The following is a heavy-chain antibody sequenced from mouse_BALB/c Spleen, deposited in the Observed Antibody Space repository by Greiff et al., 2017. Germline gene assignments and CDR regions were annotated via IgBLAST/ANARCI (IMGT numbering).Heavy chain of an antibody. J-gene: IGHJ3*01. D-gene: IGHD1-1*01. CDR1: GFTFSSYG. V-gene: IGHV5-6*02. Sequence: DVKLVESGGDLVKPGGSLKLSCAASGFTFSSYGMSWVRQTPDKRLEWVATISSGGSYTYYPDSVKGRFTISRDNAKNTLYLQMSSLKSEDTAMCYCARDYYGSSYPWFAYWGQGTLVTVSA. CDR2: ISSGGSYT. CDR3: ARDYYGSSYPWFAY.